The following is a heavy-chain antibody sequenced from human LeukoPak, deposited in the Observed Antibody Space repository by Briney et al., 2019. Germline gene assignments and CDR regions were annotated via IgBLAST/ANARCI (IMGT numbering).Heavy chain of an antibody. CDR1: GGSISSGGYS. CDR2: IYHSGST. J-gene: IGHJ3*02. D-gene: IGHD6-19*01. V-gene: IGHV4-30-2*01. Sequence: SETVSLTCAVSGGSISSGGYSWSWIRQPPGKGLEWIGYIYHSGSTYYNPSLKSRVTISVDRSKNQFSLKLSSVTAADTAVYYCARSYSSGWYIGAFDIWGHERIGSVSS. CDR3: ARSYSSGWYIGAFDI.